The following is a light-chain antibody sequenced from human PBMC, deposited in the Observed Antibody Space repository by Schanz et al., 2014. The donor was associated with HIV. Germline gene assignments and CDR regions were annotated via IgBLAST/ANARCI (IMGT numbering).Light chain of an antibody. CDR2: DVS. V-gene: IGLV2-14*03. J-gene: IGLJ2*01. CDR1: SSDVGGYNY. CDR3: SSYTSDTVL. Sequence: QSALTQPASVSGSPGQSITISCTGTSSDVGGYNYVSWYQQHPGKAPKLMIYDVSNRPSGVSNRFSGSKSGNTASLTISGLQAEDVADYFCSSYTSDTVLFGGGTKLTVL.